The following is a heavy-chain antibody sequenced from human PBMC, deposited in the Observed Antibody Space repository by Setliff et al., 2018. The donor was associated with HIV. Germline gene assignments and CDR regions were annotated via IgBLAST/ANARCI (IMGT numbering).Heavy chain of an antibody. Sequence: GGSLRLSCAASGFTFSDYYMTWIRQAPGKGLEWVSYISSSAGTYTNYAESVKGRFTISRDNAKNSLYLQLNSLTAEDTAIYYCARGPLRTTPADNWFDPWGQGTLVTVSS. CDR2: ISSSAGTYT. J-gene: IGHJ5*02. CDR3: ARGPLRTTPADNWFDP. D-gene: IGHD2-15*01. V-gene: IGHV3-11*05. CDR1: GFTFSDYY.